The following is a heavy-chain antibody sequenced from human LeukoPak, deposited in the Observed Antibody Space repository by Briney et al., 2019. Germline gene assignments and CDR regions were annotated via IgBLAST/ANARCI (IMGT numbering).Heavy chain of an antibody. J-gene: IGHJ4*02. CDR1: GGSISSSSYY. D-gene: IGHD5-24*01. Sequence: PSETLSLTCTVSGGSISSSSYYWGWIRQPPGKGLEWIGSIYYSGSTYYNPSLKSRVTISVDTSKNQFSLQLNSVTPEDTAVYYCARERGGWLQLPTPFDYWGQGTLVTVSS. CDR3: ARERGGWLQLPTPFDY. V-gene: IGHV4-39*07. CDR2: IYYSGST.